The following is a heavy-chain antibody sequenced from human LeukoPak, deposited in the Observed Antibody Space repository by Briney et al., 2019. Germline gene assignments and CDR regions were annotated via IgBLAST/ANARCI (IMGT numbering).Heavy chain of an antibody. CDR3: ARHSVVVPAAMHYPLDDYYPLGPSNWFDP. V-gene: IGHV6-1*01. CDR1: GDSVSSNSAA. D-gene: IGHD2-2*01. J-gene: IGHJ5*02. CDR2: TYYRSKWYN. Sequence: SQTLSLTCAISGDSVSSNSAAWNWIRQSPSRGLEWLGRTYYRSKWYNDYAVSMRSRVSINPDTSKNQFSLQLSSVTAADTAVYYCARHSVVVPAAMHYPLDDYYPLGPSNWFDPWGQGTLVTVSS.